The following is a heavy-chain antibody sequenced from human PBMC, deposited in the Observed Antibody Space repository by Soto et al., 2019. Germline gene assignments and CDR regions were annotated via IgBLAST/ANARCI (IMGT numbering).Heavy chain of an antibody. Sequence: EVQLVESGGGLVQPGGSLRLSCAASRFTFSSYSMNWVRQAPGKGLEWVSYISSGGSTIYYADSVKGRFTISRDNAKNSLYLQMNSLRAEDTAIYYCARDYSGYDLRHFDYWGQGTRVTVSS. CDR1: RFTFSSYS. CDR3: ARDYSGYDLRHFDY. D-gene: IGHD5-12*01. J-gene: IGHJ4*02. V-gene: IGHV3-48*01. CDR2: ISSGGSTI.